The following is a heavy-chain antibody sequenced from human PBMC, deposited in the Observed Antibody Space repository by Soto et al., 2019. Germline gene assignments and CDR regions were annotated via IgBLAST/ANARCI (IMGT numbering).Heavy chain of an antibody. D-gene: IGHD3-10*01. V-gene: IGHV4-34*01. CDR1: GGSFSGYY. J-gene: IGHJ6*02. CDR2: INHSGST. CDR3: ARDGITMVRGVITTGRYYYYGMDV. Sequence: PSETLSLTCAVYGGSFSGYYWSWIRQPPGKGLEWIGEINHSGSTNYNPSLKSRVTISVDTSKNQFSLKLSSVTAADTAVYYCARDGITMVRGVITTGRYYYYGMDVWGHGTTVTVSS.